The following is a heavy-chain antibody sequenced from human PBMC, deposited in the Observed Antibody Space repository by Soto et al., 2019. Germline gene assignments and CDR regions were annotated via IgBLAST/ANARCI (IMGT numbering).Heavy chain of an antibody. CDR2: IHFSGNT. CDR1: GDSITSKTYS. Sequence: PSETLSLTCTVSGDSITSKTYSWGWVRQPPGKGLEYIGTIHFSGNTYYNPSLNSRVTISVDTSKNQFSLKLTSVTAADTALYFCARHRPHEDGSNKGFDYWGQGTPVTVSS. D-gene: IGHD6-6*01. V-gene: IGHV4-39*01. J-gene: IGHJ4*02. CDR3: ARHRPHEDGSNKGFDY.